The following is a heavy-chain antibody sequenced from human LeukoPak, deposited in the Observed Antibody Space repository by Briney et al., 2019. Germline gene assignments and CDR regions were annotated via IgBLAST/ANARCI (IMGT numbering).Heavy chain of an antibody. V-gene: IGHV1-8*01. D-gene: IGHD6-19*01. CDR2: MNPNSGNT. Sequence: ASVKVSCKASGYTFTTYDINWVRQATGQGLEWMGWMNPNSGNTGYTQKFQDRVTMTRNTSISTAYMELSSLRSEDTAVYYCARGRGSGHKENWFDPWGQGTLVTVSS. CDR3: ARGRGSGHKENWFDP. CDR1: GYTFTTYD. J-gene: IGHJ5*02.